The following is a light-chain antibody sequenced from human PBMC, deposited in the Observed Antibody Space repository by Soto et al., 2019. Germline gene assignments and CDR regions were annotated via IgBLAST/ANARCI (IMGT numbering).Light chain of an antibody. V-gene: IGKV3-15*01. CDR2: DTS. J-gene: IGKJ4*01. Sequence: EVVVTQSPATLSVSPGERATLSCRASRGIGSTLAWYQQKPGQTPRLLIYDTSTRATGAPARFIGSASGTEFTLTITSLQSEDFAVYYCQHYVNWPLTFGGGTRVENK. CDR3: QHYVNWPLT. CDR1: RGIGST.